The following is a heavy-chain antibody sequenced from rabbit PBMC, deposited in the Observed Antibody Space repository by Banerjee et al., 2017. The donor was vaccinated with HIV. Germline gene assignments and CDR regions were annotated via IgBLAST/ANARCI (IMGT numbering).Heavy chain of an antibody. CDR1: GFSFSNGYV. J-gene: IGHJ4*01. D-gene: IGHD6-1*01. Sequence: QEQLEESGGDLVKPEGSLTLTCTASGFSFSNGYVMCWVRQAPGKGLEWIACINTISGDTVYATWAKGLFTISKASWTTVTLQRTSLTAADTATYFCARNYAIYGYPFNLWGPGPLVTV. V-gene: IGHV1S45*01. CDR3: ARNYAIYGYPFNL. CDR2: INTISGDT.